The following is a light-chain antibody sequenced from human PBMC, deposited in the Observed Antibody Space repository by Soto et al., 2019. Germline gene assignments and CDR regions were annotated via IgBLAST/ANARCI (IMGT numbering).Light chain of an antibody. CDR2: GAS. J-gene: IGKJ3*01. CDR3: QESYSTPSVT. V-gene: IGKV3-20*01. CDR1: QSVSSSY. Sequence: EIVLTQSPGTLSLSPGERATLSCRASQSVSSSYLAWYQQKPGQAPRLLIYGASSRATGIPDRFSGSGSGTDFTLTISRLEPEDFATYYCQESYSTPSVTFGPGTKVDIK.